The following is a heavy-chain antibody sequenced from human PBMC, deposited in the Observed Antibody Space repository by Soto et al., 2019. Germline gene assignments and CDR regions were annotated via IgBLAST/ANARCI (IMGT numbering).Heavy chain of an antibody. J-gene: IGHJ4*02. CDR2: ISSSSSYI. D-gene: IGHD2-21*01. V-gene: IGHV3-21*01. Sequence: GGSLRLSCAASGFTFSSYSMNWVRQAPGKGLEWVSSISSSSSYIYYADSVKGRFTISRDNAKNSLYLQMNSLRAEDTAVYYCARVGAYCGGDCYGAFDYWGQGTLVTVSS. CDR3: ARVGAYCGGDCYGAFDY. CDR1: GFTFSSYS.